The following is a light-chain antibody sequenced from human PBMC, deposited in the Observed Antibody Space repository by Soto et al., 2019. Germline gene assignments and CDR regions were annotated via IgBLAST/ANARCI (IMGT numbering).Light chain of an antibody. J-gene: IGKJ4*01. Sequence: DIQMTQSPSSLSASVGDRATITCRASQSISRYLNWYQHKPGRAPKLLIYAASSLQSGVPSRFSGSGSGTDFTLTISSLQPEDFATYYCQQSYSTLLLTFGGGTKVDIK. V-gene: IGKV1-39*01. CDR2: AAS. CDR3: QQSYSTLLLT. CDR1: QSISRY.